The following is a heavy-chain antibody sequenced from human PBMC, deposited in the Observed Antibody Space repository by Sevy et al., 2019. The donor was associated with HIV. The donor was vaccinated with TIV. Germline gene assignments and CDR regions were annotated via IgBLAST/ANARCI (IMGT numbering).Heavy chain of an antibody. V-gene: IGHV3-30*18. CDR3: AKGQHIVVVTVIDY. CDR1: GFTFSSYG. Sequence: GESLKISCAASGFTFSSYGMHWVRQAPGKGLEWVAVISYDGSNKYYADSVKGRFTISRDNSKNTLYLQMNSLRAEDTAVYYCAKGQHIVVVTVIDYWGQGTLVTVSS. D-gene: IGHD2-21*02. J-gene: IGHJ4*02. CDR2: ISYDGSNK.